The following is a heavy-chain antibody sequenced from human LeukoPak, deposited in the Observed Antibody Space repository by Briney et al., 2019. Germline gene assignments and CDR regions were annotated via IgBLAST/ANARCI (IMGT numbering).Heavy chain of an antibody. D-gene: IGHD2-2*01. CDR2: IIPIFGTA. Sequence: SVKVSCKASGGTFSSCAISWVRQAPGQGLEWMGGIIPIFGTANYAQKFQGRVTITADESTSTAYMELSSLRSEDTAVYYCARDLTDIVVEHSDYWGQGTLVTVSS. CDR3: ARDLTDIVVEHSDY. J-gene: IGHJ4*02. CDR1: GGTFSSCA. V-gene: IGHV1-69*01.